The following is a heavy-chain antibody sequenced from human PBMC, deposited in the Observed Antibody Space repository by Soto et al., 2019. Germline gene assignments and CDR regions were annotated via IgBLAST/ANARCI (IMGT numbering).Heavy chain of an antibody. CDR3: ARTYGYGYADY. J-gene: IGHJ4*01. Sequence: SXKVSFKASDYTXTNYGISLVRQAPGQGLEWMAWISAYNGDTNYAQKFQGRVTITTYTSTSTAYIELRRLRSDDTAVYYCARTYGYGYADYWGHGTLVTVPS. CDR2: ISAYNGDT. CDR1: DYTXTNYG. D-gene: IGHD5-18*01. V-gene: IGHV1-18*01.